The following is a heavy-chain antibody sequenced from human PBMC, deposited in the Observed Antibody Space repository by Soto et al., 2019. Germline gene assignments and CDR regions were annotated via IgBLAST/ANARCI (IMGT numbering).Heavy chain of an antibody. CDR2: ISYDGGNK. Sequence: GGSLRLSCAASGFTFSSYAMHWVRQAPGKGLEWVAVISYDGGNKYYADSVKGRFTISRDNSKNTLYLQMNSLRAEDTAVYYCARDKGGGAVVPDYWGQGTLVTVSS. D-gene: IGHD6-19*01. J-gene: IGHJ4*02. CDR3: ARDKGGGAVVPDY. V-gene: IGHV3-30-3*01. CDR1: GFTFSSYA.